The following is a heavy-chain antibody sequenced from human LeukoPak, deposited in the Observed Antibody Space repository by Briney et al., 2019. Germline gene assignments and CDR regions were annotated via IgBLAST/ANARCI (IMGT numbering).Heavy chain of an antibody. CDR1: GYTFTDYY. J-gene: IGHJ4*02. V-gene: IGHV1-2*02. Sequence: ASVKVSCKASGYTFTDYYMHWLRQPPAQGHELMGCINPNSGGTNYAQKLSARVTITRDTSISTAYMELSRLRSDDTVVFYCARSRDILTGENFDYWGQGTLVTVSS. CDR3: ARSRDILTGENFDY. CDR2: INPNSGGT. D-gene: IGHD3-9*01.